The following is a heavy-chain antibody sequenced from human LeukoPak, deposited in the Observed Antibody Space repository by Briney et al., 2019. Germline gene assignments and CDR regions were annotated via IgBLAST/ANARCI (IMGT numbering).Heavy chain of an antibody. CDR2: VYYTGST. V-gene: IGHV4-59*08. J-gene: IGHJ4*02. D-gene: IGHD4-17*01. CDR1: GGSFSTYY. Sequence: PSEILSLTCSASGGSFSTYYWTWIRQPPGKGLEYIGYVYYTGSTNYNPSLQSRVAISIDTSKNQFSLKLRSVTAADTAVYFCARIDGDLLDSWGQGTLVAVSS. CDR3: ARIDGDLLDS.